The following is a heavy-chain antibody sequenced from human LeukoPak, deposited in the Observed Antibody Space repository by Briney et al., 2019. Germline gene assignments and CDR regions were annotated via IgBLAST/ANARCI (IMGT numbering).Heavy chain of an antibody. CDR1: GFTFSSYS. J-gene: IGHJ6*02. V-gene: IGHV3-21*01. D-gene: IGHD3-22*01. Sequence: GGSLRLSCAASGFTFSSYSMNWVRQAPGKGLEWVSSISSSSSYIYYADSVKGRFTISRDNAKNSLYLQMNSLRAEDTAVYYCARDPPSYYYDSSGYYGYYYYYGMDVWGQGTTVTVS. CDR2: ISSSSSYI. CDR3: ARDPPSYYYDSSGYYGYYYYYGMDV.